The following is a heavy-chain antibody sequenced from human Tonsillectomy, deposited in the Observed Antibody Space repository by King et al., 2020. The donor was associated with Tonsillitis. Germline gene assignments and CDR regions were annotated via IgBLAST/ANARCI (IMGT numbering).Heavy chain of an antibody. CDR3: ARDRLLCNSNSCYDVPYGFDY. CDR1: GFTFSSYS. J-gene: IGHJ4*02. CDR2: ISSSSSTI. V-gene: IGHV3-48*01. D-gene: IGHD2-2*01. Sequence: VQLVESGGGLVQPGGSLRLSCAASGFTFSSYSMNWIRQAPGKGLEWVSYISSSSSTIYYADSVKGRFTISRDNAKNSLYLQMNSLRAEDTAAYYFARDRLLCNSNSCYDVPYGFDYWGQGTLVTVSS.